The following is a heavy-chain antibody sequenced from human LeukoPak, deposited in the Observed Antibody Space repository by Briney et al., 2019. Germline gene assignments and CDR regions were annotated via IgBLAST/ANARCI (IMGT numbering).Heavy chain of an antibody. D-gene: IGHD4-17*01. CDR1: GFTFSSYG. CDR3: AKDSKLRSYYYYYGMDV. Sequence: GRSLRLSCAASGFTFSSYGMHWVRQAPGKGLEWVAVISYDGSNKYYADSVKGRFTISRGNSKNTLYLQMNSLRAEDTAVYYCAKDSKLRSYYYYYGMDVWGKGTTVTVSS. J-gene: IGHJ6*04. CDR2: ISYDGSNK. V-gene: IGHV3-30*18.